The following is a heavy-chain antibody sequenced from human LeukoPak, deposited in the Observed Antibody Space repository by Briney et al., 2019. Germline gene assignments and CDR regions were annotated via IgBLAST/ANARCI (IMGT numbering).Heavy chain of an antibody. D-gene: IGHD3-10*01. CDR3: ARADAPRGYYYYIDV. CDR2: IYTIGNT. Sequence: SSATLSLTCTVSGGSISSYYWGWIRQPARKGLEWIGLIYTIGNTNYNPALKSRVTMSVETSKNQFSLKLSYVTAADTAVYYCARADAPRGYYYYIDVWGKGTTVTVSS. J-gene: IGHJ6*03. CDR1: GGSISSYY. V-gene: IGHV4-4*07.